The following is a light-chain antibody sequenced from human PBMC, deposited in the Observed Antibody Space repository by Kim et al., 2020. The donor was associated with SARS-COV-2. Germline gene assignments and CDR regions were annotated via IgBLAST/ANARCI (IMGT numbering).Light chain of an antibody. V-gene: IGKV3-20*01. J-gene: IGKJ4*01. CDR3: QQYGSSPLT. CDR2: GTS. Sequence: SPGERATLSCRASQSVSSSYLAWYQQNPGQAPRLLIYGTSTRATGIPDRFSGSGSGTDFTLTISRLESEDFAVYYCQQYGSSPLTFGGGTKLEI. CDR1: QSVSSSY.